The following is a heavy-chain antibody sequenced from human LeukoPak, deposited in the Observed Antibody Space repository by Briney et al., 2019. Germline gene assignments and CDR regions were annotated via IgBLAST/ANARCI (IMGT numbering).Heavy chain of an antibody. CDR1: GFTFSDYW. J-gene: IGHJ4*02. V-gene: IGHV3-74*01. CDR3: ARVITGSTYGQFDF. Sequence: PGGSLRLSCTASGFTFSDYWMHWVRQAPGKGLVWVSRINSDGSRTNYADCVKGRFTISRDNAKNTVFLQMNSLTAEDAAVYYCARVITGSTYGQFDFWGQGGLATVSS. CDR2: INSDGSRT. D-gene: IGHD5-18*01.